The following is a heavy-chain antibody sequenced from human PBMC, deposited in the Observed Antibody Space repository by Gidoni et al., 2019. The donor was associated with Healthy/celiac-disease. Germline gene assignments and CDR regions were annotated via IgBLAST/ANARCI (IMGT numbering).Heavy chain of an antibody. Sequence: QVQLVESGGGVVQPGRSLRLSCAASGFTFSSYGMHWVRQAPGKGLEWVAVISYDGSNKYYADSVKGRFTISRDNSKNTLYLQMNSLRAEDTAVYYCAKDGSSSWYVMYYYYYMDVWGKGTTVTVSS. CDR1: GFTFSSYG. V-gene: IGHV3-30*18. CDR2: ISYDGSNK. CDR3: AKDGSSSWYVMYYYYYMDV. D-gene: IGHD6-13*01. J-gene: IGHJ6*03.